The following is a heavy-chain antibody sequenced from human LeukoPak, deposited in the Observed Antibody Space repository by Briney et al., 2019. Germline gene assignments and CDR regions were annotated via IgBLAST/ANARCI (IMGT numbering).Heavy chain of an antibody. CDR1: GFTFSSYW. J-gene: IGHJ4*02. CDR2: IKQDESEK. D-gene: IGHD2/OR15-2a*01. V-gene: IGHV3-7*01. Sequence: GGSLRLSCAASGFTFSSYWMSWVRQAPGKGLEGVANIKQDESEKYYVDSVKGRFTISRDNAKNCLYLQMNSLRAEDTAVYYCARGPTRANSSDYWGQGTLVTVSS. CDR3: ARGPTRANSSDY.